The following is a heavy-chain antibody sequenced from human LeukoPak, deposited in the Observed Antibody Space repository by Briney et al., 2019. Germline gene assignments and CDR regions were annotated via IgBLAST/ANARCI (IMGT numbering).Heavy chain of an antibody. D-gene: IGHD3-3*01. CDR1: GFTFSSYW. J-gene: IGHJ4*02. CDR3: AKELSDFWSGYPHDY. CDR2: INSDGSST. Sequence: PGGSLRLSCAASGFTFSSYWMHWVRQAPGKGLVWVSRINSDGSSTSYADSVKGRFTISRDNSKNTLYLQMNSLRAEDTAVYYCAKELSDFWSGYPHDYWGQGTLVTVSS. V-gene: IGHV3-74*01.